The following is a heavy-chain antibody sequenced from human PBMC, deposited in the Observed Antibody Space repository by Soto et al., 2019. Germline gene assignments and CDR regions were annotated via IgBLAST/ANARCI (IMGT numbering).Heavy chain of an antibody. D-gene: IGHD6-6*01. V-gene: IGHV1-46*01. Sequence: QVQLVQSGAEVKKPGASVKVSCKASGYTFTSYYMHWVRQAPGQGLEWMGIINPSGGSTSYAQKFQGGVTMTRDTSPSTGYMELSSLRSEDTAVYYCARAERQLVLIWFDPWGQGTLVTVSS. CDR3: ARAERQLVLIWFDP. CDR1: GYTFTSYY. CDR2: INPSGGST. J-gene: IGHJ5*02.